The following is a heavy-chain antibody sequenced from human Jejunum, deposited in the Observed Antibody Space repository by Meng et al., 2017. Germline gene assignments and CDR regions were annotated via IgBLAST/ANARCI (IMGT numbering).Heavy chain of an antibody. CDR2: AST. V-gene: IGHV4-61*08. CDR3: ARDHMGSLDY. J-gene: IGHJ4*02. CDR1: GGSVSSAGYQ. Sequence: QGELPEAGPGLVRASVALSLICSVSGGSVSSAGYQWSWIRQPPGKGLEWIGYASTNYNPSLKSRVTISVDTSKNQFSLRLTSVAAADTAVYYCARDHMGSLDYWGQGILVTASS. D-gene: IGHD1-26*01.